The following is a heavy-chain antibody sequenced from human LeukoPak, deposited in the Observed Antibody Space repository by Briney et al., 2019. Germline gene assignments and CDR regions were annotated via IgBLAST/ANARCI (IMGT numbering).Heavy chain of an antibody. CDR2: IYSGGST. V-gene: IGHV3-53*01. CDR3: TRGGIAVAPDY. CDR1: GFTVSSNY. Sequence: GGSLRLSCAASGFTVSSNYMSWVRQAPGKGLEWVSVIYSGGSTYYADSVKGRFTISRDNSKNTLYLQMNSLRAEDTAVYYCTRGGIAVAPDYWGQGTLVTVSS. D-gene: IGHD6-19*01. J-gene: IGHJ4*02.